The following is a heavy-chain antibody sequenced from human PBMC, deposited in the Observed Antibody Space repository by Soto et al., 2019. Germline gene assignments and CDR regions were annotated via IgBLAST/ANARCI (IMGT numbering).Heavy chain of an antibody. J-gene: IGHJ4*02. Sequence: RASVKVSCKASGYTFTTSGISWVRQAPGQGLEWMGWISAYKANRNYAQKLQGRVTMTTDTSTSTAYMELRSLRSDDTAVYYCARSNDNGDYWCQGTLDTVSS. CDR1: GYTFTTSG. CDR2: ISAYKANR. CDR3: ARSNDNGDY. D-gene: IGHD1-1*01. V-gene: IGHV1-18*04.